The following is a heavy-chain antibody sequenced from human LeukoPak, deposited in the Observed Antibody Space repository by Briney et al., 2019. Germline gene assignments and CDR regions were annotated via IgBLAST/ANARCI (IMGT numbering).Heavy chain of an antibody. D-gene: IGHD3-10*01. J-gene: IGHJ4*02. Sequence: KTGGSLRLSCAASGFKFSDYYMRWLRQAPGKRLEWVSYINSGGSDISHADSVKGRFTISRDNAKNSLDLQMDNLRAEDTAVYYCAKVGSLLWFGESDYWGQGALVTVSS. CDR3: AKVGSLLWFGESDY. CDR1: GFKFSDYY. V-gene: IGHV3-11*01. CDR2: INSGGSDI.